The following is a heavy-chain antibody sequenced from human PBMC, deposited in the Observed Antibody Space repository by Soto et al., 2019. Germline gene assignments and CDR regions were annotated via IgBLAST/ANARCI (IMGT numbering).Heavy chain of an antibody. J-gene: IGHJ4*02. V-gene: IGHV4-39*01. Sequence: QLQLQESGPGLVKPSETLSLTCTVSGGSISSSSYYWGWIRQPPGKGLEWIGSIYYSGSTYYNPSLKSRVTISVDTSRNHSALKLSSVTAEDTAVYDCAGHDGYRGSLIGYWGQGTLVTVSS. CDR1: GGSISSSSYY. CDR2: IYYSGST. D-gene: IGHD5-12*01. CDR3: AGHDGYRGSLIGY.